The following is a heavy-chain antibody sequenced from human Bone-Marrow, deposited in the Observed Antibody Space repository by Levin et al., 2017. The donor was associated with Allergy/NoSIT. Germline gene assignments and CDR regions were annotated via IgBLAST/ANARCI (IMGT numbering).Heavy chain of an antibody. CDR3: ARGRIQRSYTDSVFRKPPPTPQDGSDL. J-gene: IGHJ4*03. CDR2: IYYSGTT. V-gene: IGHV4-30-4*01. Sequence: SETLSLTCTVSGGSVSRIYYWSWIRQPPGKGLEWLGYIYYSGTTSYNPSLKDRMSISLGTSKNEFSLRLTSVKAADTATYYCARGRIQRSYTDSVFRKPPPTPQDGSDLWGRGTLVTVS. CDR1: GGSVSRIYY. D-gene: IGHD1-14*01.